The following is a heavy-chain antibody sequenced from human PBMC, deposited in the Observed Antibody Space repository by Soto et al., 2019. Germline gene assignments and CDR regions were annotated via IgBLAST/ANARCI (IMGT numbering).Heavy chain of an antibody. CDR2: ISSSGTAT. Sequence: QVQLVESGGGLVKPGGSLRLSCAASGFTFSDFYMSWIRQAPGKGLEWISYISSSGTATYYTDSVKGRFTISRDNANNSLYLQMNTLVDEDTAVYYCARIWGGGGYALIYWGQGTLVTVSS. D-gene: IGHD2-8*01. J-gene: IGHJ4*02. V-gene: IGHV3-11*01. CDR3: ARIWGGGGYALIY. CDR1: GFTFSDFY.